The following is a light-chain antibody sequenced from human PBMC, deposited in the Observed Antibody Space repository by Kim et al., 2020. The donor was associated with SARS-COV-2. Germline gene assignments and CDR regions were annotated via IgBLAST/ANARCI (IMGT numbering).Light chain of an antibody. V-gene: IGKV3-20*01. CDR2: ATT. J-gene: IGKJ1*01. CDR3: QQSAGSLWT. Sequence: PGERATLSCRASQFVSHSYLAWYQQQPGQAPRLLIFATTIRATDVPDRFSGSGSGTDFTLTISRLEPEDFAVYYCQQSAGSLWTFGQGTKVDIK. CDR1: QFVSHSY.